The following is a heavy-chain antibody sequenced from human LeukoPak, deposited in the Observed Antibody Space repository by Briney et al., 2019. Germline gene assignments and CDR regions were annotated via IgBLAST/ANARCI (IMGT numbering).Heavy chain of an antibody. D-gene: IGHD6-13*01. V-gene: IGHV4-34*01. CDR3: ARGYSSSWENDYYYYGMDV. CDR1: GGSFSGYY. Sequence: SETLSLTCAVYGGSFSGYYWSWIRQPPGKGLEWIGEINHSGSTNYNPSLKSRVTISVDTSKNQFSLKLSSVTAADTAVYYCARGYSSSWENDYYYYGMDVWGQGTTVTVSS. J-gene: IGHJ6*02. CDR2: INHSGST.